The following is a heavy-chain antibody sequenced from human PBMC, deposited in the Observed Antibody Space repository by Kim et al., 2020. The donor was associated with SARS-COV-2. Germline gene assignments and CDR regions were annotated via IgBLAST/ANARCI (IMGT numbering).Heavy chain of an antibody. CDR2: IKQDGSEK. CDR1: GFTFSSYW. CDR3: ATYDSSGYRGHDY. J-gene: IGHJ4*02. D-gene: IGHD3-22*01. V-gene: IGHV3-7*03. Sequence: GGSLRLSCAASGFTFSSYWMSWVRQAPGKGLEWVANIKQDGSEKYYVDSVKGRFTISRDNAKNSLYLQMNSLRAEDTAVYYCATYDSSGYRGHDYWGQGTLVTVSS.